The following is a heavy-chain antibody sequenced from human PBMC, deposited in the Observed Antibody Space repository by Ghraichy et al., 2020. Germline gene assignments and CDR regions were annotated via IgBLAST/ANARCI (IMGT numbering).Heavy chain of an antibody. D-gene: IGHD7-27*01. J-gene: IGHJ2*01. CDR3: ARRLGSWWDFDL. CDR1: GGSISSSSYY. V-gene: IGHV4-39*01. CDR2: IYYSGST. Sequence: SETLSLTCTVSGGSISSSSYYWGWIRQPPGKGPEWIGSIYYSGSTYYNPSLKSRVTISVDRSKNQFSLKLSSVTAADTAEYYCARRLGSWWDFDLWGRGTLVTVSS.